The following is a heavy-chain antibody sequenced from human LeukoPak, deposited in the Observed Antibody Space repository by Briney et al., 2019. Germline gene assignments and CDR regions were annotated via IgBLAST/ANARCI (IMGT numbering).Heavy chain of an antibody. D-gene: IGHD4-23*01. CDR2: IKEDGSEK. V-gene: IGHV3-7*01. CDR1: GFIFSNSA. J-gene: IGHJ4*02. CDR3: ARDLGGGPPGY. Sequence: GGSLRLSCAASGFIFSNSAMSWVRQAPGKGLEWVANIKEDGSEKYYVDSVKGRFTISRDNAKNSLYLQMNSLRAEDSAVYYCARDLGGGPPGYWGQGTLVTVSS.